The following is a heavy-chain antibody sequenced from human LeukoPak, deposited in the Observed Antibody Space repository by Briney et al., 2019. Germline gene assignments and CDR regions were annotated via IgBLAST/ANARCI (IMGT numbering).Heavy chain of an antibody. D-gene: IGHD6-13*01. V-gene: IGHV4-4*07. CDR1: GGSSSSFY. CDR2: IYTSRGT. J-gene: IGHJ6*03. CDR3: AREVRIPAAGRGARYYYYMDV. Sequence: SETLSLTCTVSGGSSSSFYWSWIRQAAGKGREWIGRIYTSRGTNSNNSLKSRVTMSVGTSKNQSPLKLSSVPAAGTAVYYCAREVRIPAAGRGARYYYYMDVWGKGTTVTISS.